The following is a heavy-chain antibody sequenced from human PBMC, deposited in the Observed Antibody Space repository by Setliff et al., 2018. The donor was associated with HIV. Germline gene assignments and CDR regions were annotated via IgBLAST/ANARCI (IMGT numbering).Heavy chain of an antibody. CDR3: ANRLRGYNKWYYFDY. J-gene: IGHJ4*02. V-gene: IGHV3-23*01. CDR1: GFTFYSYA. Sequence: GESLKISCAASGFTFYSYAMSWVRQAPGKGLEWVATMSGSTGDTYYADSVKGRFTISRDNSKNTLSLQMNSLGAEDTAMYYCANRLRGYNKWYYFDYWGQGTLVTVSS. D-gene: IGHD1-1*01. CDR2: MSGSTGDT.